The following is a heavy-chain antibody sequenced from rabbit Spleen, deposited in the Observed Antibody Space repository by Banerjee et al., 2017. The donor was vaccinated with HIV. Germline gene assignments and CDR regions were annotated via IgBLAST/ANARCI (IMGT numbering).Heavy chain of an antibody. CDR1: GFSFFNGYD. V-gene: IGHV1S45*01. Sequence: QEQLEESGGGLVKPGASLTLTCKASGFSFFNGYDMCWVRQAPGKGLEWVACAYAGSSGRTYSAIWAKGRFTISKSSSTTVTLQMTSLTAADTATYFCARDAGTSFSTYGMDLWGQGPWSPS. J-gene: IGHJ6*01. CDR3: ARDAGTSFSTYGMDL. D-gene: IGHD8-1*01. CDR2: AYAGSSGRT.